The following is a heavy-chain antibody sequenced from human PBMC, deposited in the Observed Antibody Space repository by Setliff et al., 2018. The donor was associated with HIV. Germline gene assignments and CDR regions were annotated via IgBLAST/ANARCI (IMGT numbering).Heavy chain of an antibody. Sequence: ASVKVSCKASGYTFTDYTIHWVRQAPGQRLEWMGWINASNGNTKYSQEFQGRVSITRDTSASKAYLELSSLRSEDTAVYYCARGRLRNYFDYWGQGTLVTVSS. J-gene: IGHJ4*02. CDR3: ARGRLRNYFDY. CDR1: GYTFTDYT. V-gene: IGHV1-3*01. D-gene: IGHD2-8*01. CDR2: INASNGNT.